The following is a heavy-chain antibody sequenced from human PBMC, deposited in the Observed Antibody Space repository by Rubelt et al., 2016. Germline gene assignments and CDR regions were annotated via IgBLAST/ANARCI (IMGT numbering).Heavy chain of an antibody. CDR2: INAGNGNT. Sequence: QVQVVQSGAEVKKPGASVKVSCKASGYTFTDFAVNWVRQAPGQRLEWMGWINAGNGNTRYSQKFQDRVTITRATSASTVSMDLRSLRSDDTAVYYCARGRWSTTTAAYYRDYWGQGTLITVSS. V-gene: IGHV1-3*01. D-gene: IGHD1-1*01. CDR3: ARGRWSTTTAAYYRDY. J-gene: IGHJ4*02. CDR1: GYTFTDFA.